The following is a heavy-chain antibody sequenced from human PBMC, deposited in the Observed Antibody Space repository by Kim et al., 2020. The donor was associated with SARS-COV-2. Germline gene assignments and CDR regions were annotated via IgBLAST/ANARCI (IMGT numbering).Heavy chain of an antibody. CDR3: ARPYSGSWFTFDI. V-gene: IGHV3-74*01. D-gene: IGHD1-26*01. J-gene: IGHJ3*02. Sequence: YADAVKGRFTISRANAKNTLYLQMNRLRAEDTAVYYCARPYSGSWFTFDIWGQGTMVTVSS.